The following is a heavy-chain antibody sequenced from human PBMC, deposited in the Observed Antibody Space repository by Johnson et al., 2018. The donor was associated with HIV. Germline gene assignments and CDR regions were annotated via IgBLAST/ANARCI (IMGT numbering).Heavy chain of an antibody. J-gene: IGHJ3*02. D-gene: IGHD3-10*01. CDR1: GFIFSSYG. V-gene: IGHV3-30*02. CDR3: AKDMVRGFWGDAFDI. Sequence: QVQLVESGGGVVQPGRSLRLSCAASGFIFSSYGMHWVRQAPGKGLEWVAFIRFDGSNKFYADSVKGRFTISRDNSKNTLYLQMNSLRAEDTAVYYCAKDMVRGFWGDAFDIWGQGTMVTVSS. CDR2: IRFDGSNK.